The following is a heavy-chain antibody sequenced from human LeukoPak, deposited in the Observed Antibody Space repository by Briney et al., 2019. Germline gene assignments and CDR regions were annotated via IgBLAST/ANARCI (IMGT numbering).Heavy chain of an antibody. CDR2: INHSGST. Sequence: SETLSLTCAVYGGSFSGYYWSWIRQPPGKGLEWIGEINHSGSTNYNPSLKSRVTISVDTSKNQFSLKLSSVTAADTAVYYCAGTIDSSGYYFDYWGQGTLVTVSS. CDR3: AGTIDSSGYYFDY. J-gene: IGHJ4*02. D-gene: IGHD3-22*01. CDR1: GGSFSGYY. V-gene: IGHV4-34*01.